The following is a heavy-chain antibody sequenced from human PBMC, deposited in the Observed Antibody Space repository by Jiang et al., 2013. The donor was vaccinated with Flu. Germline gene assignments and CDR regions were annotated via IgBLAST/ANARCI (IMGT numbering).Heavy chain of an antibody. Sequence: GLVKPSETLSLTCAVSGYSISSGYYWGWIRQPPGKGLEWIGSIYHSGSTYYNPSLKSRVTISVDTSKNQFSLKLSSVTAADTAVYYCARQLSSSWPSFDYWGQGTLVTVSS. D-gene: IGHD6-13*01. CDR2: IYHSGST. CDR1: GYSISSGYY. J-gene: IGHJ4*02. CDR3: ARQLSSSWPSFDY. V-gene: IGHV4-38-2*01.